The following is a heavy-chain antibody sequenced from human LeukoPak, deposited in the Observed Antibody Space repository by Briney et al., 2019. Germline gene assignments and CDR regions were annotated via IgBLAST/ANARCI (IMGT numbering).Heavy chain of an antibody. V-gene: IGHV3-33*01. D-gene: IGHD3-22*01. CDR3: ARLLDSSGYYYPGPEAYDY. CDR2: IWYDGSNK. J-gene: IGHJ4*02. Sequence: GGSLRLSCAASGFTFSSYGMHWVRQAPGKGLEWVAVIWYDGSNKYYADSVKGRFTISRDNSKNTLYLQMNSLRAEDTAVYYCARLLDSSGYYYPGPEAYDYWGQGTLVTVSS. CDR1: GFTFSSYG.